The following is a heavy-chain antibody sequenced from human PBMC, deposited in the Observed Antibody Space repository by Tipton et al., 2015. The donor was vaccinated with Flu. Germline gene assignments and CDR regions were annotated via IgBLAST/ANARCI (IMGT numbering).Heavy chain of an antibody. D-gene: IGHD1-26*01. CDR2: INHSGST. V-gene: IGHV4-34*01. CDR1: GGSFSGYY. Sequence: LRLSCAVYGGSFSGYYWSWIRQPPGKGLEWIGEINHSGSTNYNPSLKSRVTISVDTSKNQFSLKLSSVTAADTAVYYCASISGSYGGDYWGQGTLVTVSS. CDR3: ASISGSYGGDY. J-gene: IGHJ4*02.